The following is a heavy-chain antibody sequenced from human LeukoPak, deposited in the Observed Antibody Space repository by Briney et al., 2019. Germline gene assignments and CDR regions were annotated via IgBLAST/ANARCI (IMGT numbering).Heavy chain of an antibody. CDR1: GFTFSSYG. J-gene: IGHJ4*02. Sequence: GGSLRLSCAASGFTFSSYGMHWVRQAPGKGLEWVAVISYDGSNKYYADSVKGRFTISRDNSKNTLYLHMNSLRAEDTAVFYCARWYSYFDYWGQGTLVTVSS. CDR3: ARWYSYFDY. D-gene: IGHD1-26*01. CDR2: ISYDGSNK. V-gene: IGHV3-30*03.